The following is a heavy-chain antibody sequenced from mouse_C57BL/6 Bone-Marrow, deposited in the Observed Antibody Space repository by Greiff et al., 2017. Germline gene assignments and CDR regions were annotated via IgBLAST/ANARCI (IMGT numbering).Heavy chain of an antibody. CDR2: ILPGSGST. CDR3: ARDDGYLYYFDY. V-gene: IGHV1-54*02. D-gene: IGHD2-3*01. J-gene: IGHJ2*01. Sequence: VQLQQSGAELVRPGTSVKVSCKASGYAFTNYLIEWVKQRPGQGLEWIGEILPGSGSTNYNEKFKGKATFTADTSSNTAYMQHSSLTTEDSAIYYCARDDGYLYYFDYWGQGTTLTVSS. CDR1: GYAFTNYL.